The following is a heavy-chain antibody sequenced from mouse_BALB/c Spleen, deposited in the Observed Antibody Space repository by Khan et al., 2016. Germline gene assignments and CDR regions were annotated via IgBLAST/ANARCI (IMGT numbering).Heavy chain of an antibody. J-gene: IGHJ4*01. CDR1: DYTFTSYW. D-gene: IGHD2-1*01. CDR3: ANGNYHCSYAMDY. CDR2: INPNTGYA. V-gene: IGHV1-4*01. Sequence: QVQLQQPGAELATPAASVNMTCTASDYTFTSYWMHWVKQRPGQGLEWIGDINPNTGYAAYNQKFQDKATWNADKSSNTAFIQMNSLTSEDTAVYYCANGNYHCSYAMDYWGQGTSVTVSS.